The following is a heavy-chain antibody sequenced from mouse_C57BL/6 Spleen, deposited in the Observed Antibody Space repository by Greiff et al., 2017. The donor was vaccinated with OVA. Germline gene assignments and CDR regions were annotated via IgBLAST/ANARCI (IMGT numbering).Heavy chain of an antibody. Sequence: QVQLQQPGAELVKPGASVKLSCKASGYTFTSYWMQWVKQRPGQGLEWIGEIDPSDSYTNYNQKFKGKATLTVDTSSSTAYMQLSSLTSEDAAVYYGASLRAREMDYWGQGTSVTVSS. CDR3: ASLRAREMDY. D-gene: IGHD3-1*01. CDR1: GYTFTSYW. V-gene: IGHV1-50*01. CDR2: IDPSDSYT. J-gene: IGHJ4*01.